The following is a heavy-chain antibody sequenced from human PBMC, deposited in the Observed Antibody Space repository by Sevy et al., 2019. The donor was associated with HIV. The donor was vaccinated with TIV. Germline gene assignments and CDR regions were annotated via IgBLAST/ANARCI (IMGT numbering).Heavy chain of an antibody. J-gene: IGHJ4*02. Sequence: SETLSLTCTVSGGSITSLYWNWIRQPPGKGLEWIANIYYNGHINYNPSLKGRVTFSLDTSKNQFSLMLSSVTAADTAMYYCAGENAWGRGYSWGQGTLVTVSS. CDR2: IYYNGHI. CDR1: GGSITSLY. D-gene: IGHD1-26*01. CDR3: AGENAWGRGYS. V-gene: IGHV4-59*08.